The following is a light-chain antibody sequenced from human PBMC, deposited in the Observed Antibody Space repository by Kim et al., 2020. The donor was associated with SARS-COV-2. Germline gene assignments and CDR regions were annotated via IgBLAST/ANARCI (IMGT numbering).Light chain of an antibody. CDR1: QSVGNS. CDR2: ETS. J-gene: IGKJ4*01. Sequence: SWSPGERATLSCRASQSVGNSLAWFQQKPGQAPRLLIFETSNRATGIPARFSGSGSGTAFTLTISSLEPEDFAVYYCQQRYNWPLTFGGGTKVDIK. CDR3: QQRYNWPLT. V-gene: IGKV3-11*01.